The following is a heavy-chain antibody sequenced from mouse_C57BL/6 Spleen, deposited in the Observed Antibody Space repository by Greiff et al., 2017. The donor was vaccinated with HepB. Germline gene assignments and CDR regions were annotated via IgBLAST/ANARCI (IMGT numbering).Heavy chain of an antibody. V-gene: IGHV5-4*01. CDR3: ARDKYYSNRSYWYFDV. CDR1: GFTFSSYA. J-gene: IGHJ1*03. CDR2: ISDGGSYT. D-gene: IGHD2-5*01. Sequence: EVQGVESGGGLVKPGGSLKLSCAASGFTFSSYAMSWVRQTPEKRLEWVATISDGGSYTYYPDNVKGRFTISRDNAKNNLYLQMSHLKSEDTAMYYCARDKYYSNRSYWYFDVWGTGTTVTVSS.